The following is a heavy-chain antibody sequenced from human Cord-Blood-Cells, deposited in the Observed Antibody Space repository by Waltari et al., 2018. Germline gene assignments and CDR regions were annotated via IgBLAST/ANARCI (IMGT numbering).Heavy chain of an antibody. J-gene: IGHJ5*02. Sequence: QVQLVQSGAGVKKPGSSVKVSCKASGGTFSSYAISWVRQAPGQGLEWLGGIIPIFGTANYAQKFQGRVTITADESTSTAYMELSSLRSEDTAVYYCARPKSSWYWFDPWGQGTLVTVSS. CDR3: ARPKSSWYWFDP. CDR1: GGTFSSYA. D-gene: IGHD6-13*01. CDR2: IIPIFGTA. V-gene: IGHV1-69*01.